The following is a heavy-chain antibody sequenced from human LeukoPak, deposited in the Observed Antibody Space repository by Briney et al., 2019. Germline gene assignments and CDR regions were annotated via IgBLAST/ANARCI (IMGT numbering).Heavy chain of an antibody. J-gene: IGHJ4*02. CDR3: ARDLWDATGY. D-gene: IGHD3-3*01. CDR1: GFSYNY. V-gene: IGHV3-66*02. CDR2: IYSGDST. Sequence: GGSLRLSCAASGFSYNYMTWVRQAPGKGLEWVSVIYSGDSTYYADSVKGRFTISRDISKNTLYLQMNSLGPEDTAVYHCARDLWDATGYWGQGTLVTVSS.